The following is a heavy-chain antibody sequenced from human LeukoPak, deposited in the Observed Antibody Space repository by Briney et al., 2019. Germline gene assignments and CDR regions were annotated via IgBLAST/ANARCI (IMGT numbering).Heavy chain of an antibody. CDR3: ARDLEYSYGSDDFDY. J-gene: IGHJ4*02. CDR1: GYTFTSYA. D-gene: IGHD5-18*01. Sequence: ASVKVSCTASGYTFTSYAMHWVRQAPGQRLEWMGWINAGNGNTKYSQKFQGRVTITRDTSASTAYMELSSLRSEDTAVYYCARDLEYSYGSDDFDYWGQGTLVTVSS. CDR2: INAGNGNT. V-gene: IGHV1-3*01.